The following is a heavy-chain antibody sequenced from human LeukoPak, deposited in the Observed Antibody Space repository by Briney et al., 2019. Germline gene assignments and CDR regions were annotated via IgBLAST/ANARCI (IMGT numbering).Heavy chain of an antibody. J-gene: IGHJ3*02. CDR2: INPSGGST. V-gene: IGHV1-46*01. D-gene: IGHD3-22*01. CDR1: GYTFTSYN. Sequence: ASVKVSCKASGYTFTSYNIHWVRQAPGQGLEWMGIINPSGGSTSYAQKFQGRVTMTRDTSTSTVYMELSSLRSEDTAVYYCARVKPNYYDISACGTCDIWGQGTMVTVSS. CDR3: ARVKPNYYDISACGTCDI.